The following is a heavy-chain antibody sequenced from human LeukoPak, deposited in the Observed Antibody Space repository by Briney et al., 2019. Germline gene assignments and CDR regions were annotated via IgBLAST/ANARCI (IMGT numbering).Heavy chain of an antibody. J-gene: IGHJ4*02. CDR3: AKLSRTLPVDY. CDR2: IHYDGSIK. Sequence: SGGSLSLSCGASGFTFSAYGMHWVHQAPGKGLEWVAFIHYDGSIKSYADSVKGRFTISRDNSNNTLYLQMNGLTTEDTAVYYCAKLSRTLPVDYWGQGTLVTVSS. V-gene: IGHV3-30*02. D-gene: IGHD2/OR15-2a*01. CDR1: GFTFSAYG.